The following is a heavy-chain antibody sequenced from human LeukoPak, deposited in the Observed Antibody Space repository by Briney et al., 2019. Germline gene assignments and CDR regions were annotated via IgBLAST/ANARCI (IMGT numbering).Heavy chain of an antibody. Sequence: SETLSLTCAVSGGSISSYYWSWIRQPPGKGLEWIGYIYYTGSTNYNPSLKSRVTISVDTSKNQFSLKLSSVTAADTAVYFCARDSFYSGSDYWGQGTLVTVSS. CDR3: ARDSFYSGSDY. D-gene: IGHD1-26*01. V-gene: IGHV4-59*01. CDR1: GGSISSYY. CDR2: IYYTGST. J-gene: IGHJ4*02.